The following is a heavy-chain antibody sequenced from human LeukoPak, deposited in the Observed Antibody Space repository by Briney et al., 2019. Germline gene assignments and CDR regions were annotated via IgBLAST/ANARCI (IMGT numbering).Heavy chain of an antibody. D-gene: IGHD4-23*01. Sequence: GGSLRLSCAASGFTFSSYWMHWVRQAPGKGLVWVSRINSDGSSTNYADSVKGRFTISRDNAKNTLYLQMNSLRAEDTAVYYCARDHYGGNRMYAFDIWGQGTMVTVSS. J-gene: IGHJ3*02. CDR2: INSDGSST. CDR3: ARDHYGGNRMYAFDI. CDR1: GFTFSSYW. V-gene: IGHV3-74*01.